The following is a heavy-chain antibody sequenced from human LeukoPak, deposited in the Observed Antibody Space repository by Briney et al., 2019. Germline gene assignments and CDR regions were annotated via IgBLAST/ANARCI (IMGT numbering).Heavy chain of an antibody. CDR3: AKVPQWSSFRFFDY. CDR2: INHSGST. D-gene: IGHD6-13*01. J-gene: IGHJ4*02. CDR1: GGSFSGYY. V-gene: IGHV4-34*01. Sequence: SETLSLTRAVYGGSFSGYYWSWIRQPPGKGLEWIGEINHSGSTNYNPSLKSRVTISVDTSKNQFSLKLSSVTAADTAVYYCAKVPQWSSFRFFDYWGQGTLVTVSS.